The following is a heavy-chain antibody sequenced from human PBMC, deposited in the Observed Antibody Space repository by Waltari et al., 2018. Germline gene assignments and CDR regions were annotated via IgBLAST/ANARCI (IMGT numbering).Heavy chain of an antibody. CDR1: GGSVSSSSYD. J-gene: IGHJ4*02. CDR2: VYYSGST. D-gene: IGHD6-19*01. Sequence: QLQLQESGPGLVKPSETLSLTCTVSGGSVSSSSYDWGWNRQPPGKVLEWIVSVYYSGSTYYNPALRSRSTISVDTSKTQFSLKLSSGTAADTAVYYWAGGQYSSGWYVDYFDYWGQGTLVTVSS. CDR3: AGGQYSSGWYVDYFDY. V-gene: IGHV4-39*07.